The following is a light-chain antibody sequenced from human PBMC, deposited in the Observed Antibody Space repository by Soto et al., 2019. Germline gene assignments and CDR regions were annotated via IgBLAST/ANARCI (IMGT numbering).Light chain of an antibody. CDR3: QQYKDWPHT. V-gene: IGKV3-15*01. Sequence: EIVMTQSPATLSVSPGERATLSCMASQSVSSNLAWYRQKPGQAPRLLIFGASTRATGFPARFSGSGSGTEFTLTISSLQSEDFAVYYCQQYKDWPHTFGQGTKVDIK. CDR2: GAS. J-gene: IGKJ1*01. CDR1: QSVSSN.